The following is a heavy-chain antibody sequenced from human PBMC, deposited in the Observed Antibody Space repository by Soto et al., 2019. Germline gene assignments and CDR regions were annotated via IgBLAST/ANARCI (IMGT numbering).Heavy chain of an antibody. Sequence: SETLSLTCAVSGGSISSGGYSWSWIRQPPGKGLEWIGYIYHSGSTYYNPSLKSRVTISVDRSKNQFSLKLSSVTAADTAVYYCARGGVTPYYYGMDVWGQGTTVTVSS. V-gene: IGHV4-30-2*01. CDR3: ARGGVTPYYYGMDV. D-gene: IGHD2-21*02. CDR1: GGSISSGGYS. J-gene: IGHJ6*02. CDR2: IYHSGST.